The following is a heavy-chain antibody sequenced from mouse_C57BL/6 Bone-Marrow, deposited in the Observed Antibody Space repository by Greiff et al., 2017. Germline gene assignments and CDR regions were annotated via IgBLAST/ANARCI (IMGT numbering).Heavy chain of an antibody. CDR3: ARHPGAY. Sequence: EVQLQESGPGLVKPSQSLSLTCSVTGYSITSGYYWNWIRQFPGNKLEWMGYISYDGSNNYNPSLKNRISITRDTSKNQFFLKLNSVTTEDTATYYCARHPGAYWGQGTLVTVSA. CDR2: ISYDGSN. V-gene: IGHV3-6*01. CDR1: GYSITSGYY. J-gene: IGHJ3*01.